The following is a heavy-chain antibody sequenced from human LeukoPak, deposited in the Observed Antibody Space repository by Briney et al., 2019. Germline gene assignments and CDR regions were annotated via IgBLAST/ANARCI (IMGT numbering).Heavy chain of an antibody. Sequence: GGSLRPSRAASGFTFTSYAIGWVRPPPGRGREWVSAISSSGGSTYYAHSVKGRSTIPRHNPKNTLYLQMNSLRAEHTVVYYCAKRFQTTRLWFDPWGQGSLVTVSS. D-gene: IGHD1-1*01. V-gene: IGHV3-23*01. CDR1: GFTFTSYA. J-gene: IGHJ5*02. CDR3: AKRFQTTRLWFDP. CDR2: ISSSGGST.